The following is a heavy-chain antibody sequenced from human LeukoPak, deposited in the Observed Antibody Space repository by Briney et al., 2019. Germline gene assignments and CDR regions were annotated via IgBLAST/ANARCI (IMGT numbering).Heavy chain of an antibody. J-gene: IGHJ4*02. D-gene: IGHD6-19*01. V-gene: IGHV3-23*01. CDR1: GFTFSSYA. CDR2: ITPSGGGT. Sequence: GGSLRLSCAASGFTFSSYAMSWVRQAAGKGLEWVSAITPSGGGTFYADSVKGRFTISRDNSANTLFLQMNSLRAEDTAVYYCARRASVAGVFDYWGQGTLVTVSS. CDR3: ARRASVAGVFDY.